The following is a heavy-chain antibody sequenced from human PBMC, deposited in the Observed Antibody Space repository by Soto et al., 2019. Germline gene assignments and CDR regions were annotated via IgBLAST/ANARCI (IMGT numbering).Heavy chain of an antibody. CDR1: GYKFTSYW. D-gene: IGHD1-26*01. CDR2: IYPGDSDT. V-gene: IGHV5-51*01. CDR3: ARKYSGSYYDYFDY. J-gene: IGHJ4*02. Sequence: PGESLKISCKGSGYKFTSYWIGWVRQMPGKGLEWMGFIYPGDSDTRYSPSFQGQVTISADKPISTAYLQWSSLKASDTAMYYCARKYSGSYYDYFDYWGQGTMVTVSS.